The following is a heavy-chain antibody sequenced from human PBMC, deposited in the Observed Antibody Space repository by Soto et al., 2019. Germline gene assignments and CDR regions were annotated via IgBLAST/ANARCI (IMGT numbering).Heavy chain of an antibody. D-gene: IGHD2-2*01. CDR3: AIDPNFGVVVPAAIGWFEP. V-gene: IGHV3-33*01. CDR1: GITFSSYG. Sequence: QVQLLESGGGVVQPGRSLRLSCAASGITFSSYGMRWVRQAPGKGLEWVAVIWYAGSNKYYADSVKGRFTISRDNSKNTLYLQMTSLRAEDTTVYYSAIDPNFGVVVPAAIGWFEPRGQGTLVTVSS. CDR2: IWYAGSNK. J-gene: IGHJ5*02.